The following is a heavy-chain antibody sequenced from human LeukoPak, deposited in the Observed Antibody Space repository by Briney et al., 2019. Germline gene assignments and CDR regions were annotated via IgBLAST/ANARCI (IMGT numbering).Heavy chain of an antibody. V-gene: IGHV3-7*01. CDR2: IKRDGSEK. D-gene: IGHD3-3*01. CDR1: GFSFSSSW. J-gene: IGHJ4*02. CDR3: ARVIFGVVISPYFDH. Sequence: GGSLRLSCAASGFSFSSSWMSWVRQAPGKGLEWVANIKRDGSEKYYVDSVKGRFTISRDNAKNSLYLQMGRLRVEDTAVYYCARVIFGVVISPYFDHWGQGTLVTVSS.